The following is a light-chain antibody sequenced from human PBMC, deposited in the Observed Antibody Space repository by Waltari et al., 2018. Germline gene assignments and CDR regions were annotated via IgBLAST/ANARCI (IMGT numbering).Light chain of an antibody. J-gene: IGLJ3*02. CDR1: SXXXXXXA. CDR2: GN. Sequence: QSALTQEASVSXTXGQKVTLSXTGNSXXXXXXAVGWYQQISHGAPKTVMXGNSLPSGIPDRFSGSKXGTTASLTISGLQPXXXADYYCSTWDYSLSXXVFXGGTKLTVL. CDR3: STWDYSLSXXV. V-gene: IGLV1-36*01.